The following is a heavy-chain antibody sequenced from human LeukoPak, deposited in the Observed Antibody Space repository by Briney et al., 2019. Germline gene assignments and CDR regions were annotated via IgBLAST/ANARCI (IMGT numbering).Heavy chain of an antibody. D-gene: IGHD4-23*01. CDR1: GYMFTTSW. CDR2: IYPGDSNPTYSNV. CDR3: ARHLNSNYGGNDGDY. J-gene: IGHJ4*02. Sequence: GESLKISCKGSGYMFTTSWIAWVRQMPGTGLEWMGIIYPGDSNPTYSNVRYSPSFQGQVTITADKSIGTAYLQWTSLKASDTAMYYCARHLNSNYGGNDGDYWGQGTLVTVSS. V-gene: IGHV5-51*01.